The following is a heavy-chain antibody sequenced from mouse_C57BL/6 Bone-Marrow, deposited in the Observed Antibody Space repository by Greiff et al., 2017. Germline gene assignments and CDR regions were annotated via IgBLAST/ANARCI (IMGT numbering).Heavy chain of an antibody. CDR3: ARFPPTVVANWYFDV. Sequence: QVQLQQPGTELVKPGASVKLSCKASGYTFTSYWMHWVKQRPGQGLEWIGNINPSNGGTNYNEKFKSKATLTVDKSSSTAYMQLSSLTSEDSAVYYCARFPPTVVANWYFDVWGTGTTVTVSS. CDR1: GYTFTSYW. CDR2: INPSNGGT. J-gene: IGHJ1*03. D-gene: IGHD1-1*01. V-gene: IGHV1-53*01.